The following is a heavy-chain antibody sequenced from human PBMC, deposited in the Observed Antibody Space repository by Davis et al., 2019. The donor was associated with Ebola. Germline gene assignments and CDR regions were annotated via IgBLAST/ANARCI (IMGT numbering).Heavy chain of an antibody. Sequence: SVKVSCKASAGTFSSYAISWVRQAPGQGLEWMGGIIPIFGTANYAQKFQGRVTITADESTSTAYMELSSLRSEDTAVYYCARGLNIVVVPAAFDYWGQGTLVTVSS. CDR1: AGTFSSYA. CDR3: ARGLNIVVVPAAFDY. J-gene: IGHJ4*02. CDR2: IIPIFGTA. V-gene: IGHV1-69*13. D-gene: IGHD2-2*01.